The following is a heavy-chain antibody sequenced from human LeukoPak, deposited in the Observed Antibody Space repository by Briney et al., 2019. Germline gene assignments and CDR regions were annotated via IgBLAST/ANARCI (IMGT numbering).Heavy chain of an antibody. J-gene: IGHJ4*02. CDR2: ISGSGDRT. CDR1: VFLLWIYA. V-gene: IGHV3-23*01. Sequence: PGGSLRLSCAASVFLLWIYAMSCVPRSPGKGLEWVSAISGSGDRTYYADSVKGRFTISRDNSKNTLYLQMNSLRAEDTAVYYCAKPQARYYDFWSGTNYFDYWGQGTLVTVSS. CDR3: AKPQARYYDFWSGTNYFDY. D-gene: IGHD3-3*01.